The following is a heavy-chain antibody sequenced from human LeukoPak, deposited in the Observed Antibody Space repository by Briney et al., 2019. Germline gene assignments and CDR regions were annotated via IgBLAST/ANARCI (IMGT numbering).Heavy chain of an antibody. CDR3: ARDFTRNSYAVAEFFHP. CDR2: IYHSGST. CDR1: GYSISSGYY. V-gene: IGHV4-38-2*02. D-gene: IGHD5-18*01. Sequence: SETLSLTCAVSGYSISSGYYWGWIRQPPGKGLEWIGSIYHSGSTYYNPSLKSRVTMSVDTSKNQFSLKLTSVTAADTAIYYCARDFTRNSYAVAEFFHPWGQGTLVSVSS. J-gene: IGHJ1*01.